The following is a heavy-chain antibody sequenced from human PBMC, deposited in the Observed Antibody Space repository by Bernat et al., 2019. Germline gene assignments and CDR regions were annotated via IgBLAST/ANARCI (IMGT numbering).Heavy chain of an antibody. CDR3: ASTSKNEFDY. CDR1: GGSISSYY. D-gene: IGHD1-1*01. J-gene: IGHJ4*02. V-gene: IGHV4-59*01. Sequence: QVQLQESGPGLVKPSETLSLTCTVSGGSISSYYWSWIRQPPGKGLEWIGYIYYSGSTNYNPSLKSRVTISVDTSKNQFSLKLSSVTAADTAVYYCASTSKNEFDYWGQGTLVTVSS. CDR2: IYYSGST.